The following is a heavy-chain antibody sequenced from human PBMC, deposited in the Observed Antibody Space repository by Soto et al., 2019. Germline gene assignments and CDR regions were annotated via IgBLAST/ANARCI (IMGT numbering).Heavy chain of an antibody. CDR2: IYYSGST. J-gene: IGHJ4*02. V-gene: IGHV4-30-4*01. CDR1: GGSISSGDYY. CDR3: ARVSMRAYSSSLDY. Sequence: SETLSLTCTVSGGSISSGDYYWSWIRQPPGKGLEWIGYIYYSGSTYYNPSLKSRVTISVDTSKNQFSLKLSSVTAADTAVYYCARVSMRAYSSSLDYWGQGTLVTVSS. D-gene: IGHD6-6*01.